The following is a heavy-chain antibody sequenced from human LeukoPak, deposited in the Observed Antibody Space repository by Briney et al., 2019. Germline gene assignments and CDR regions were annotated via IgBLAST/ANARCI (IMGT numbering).Heavy chain of an antibody. Sequence: GGSLRLSCAASGFTFRSYDMHWVRQATGKGLEWVSGIGTAGEIYYPDSVKGRFAISRDNSKNTLYLQMNSLRAEDTAVYYCAVDLIDYWGQGTLVTVSS. CDR3: AVDLIDY. V-gene: IGHV3-13*01. D-gene: IGHD2/OR15-2a*01. CDR2: IGTAGEI. CDR1: GFTFRSYD. J-gene: IGHJ4*02.